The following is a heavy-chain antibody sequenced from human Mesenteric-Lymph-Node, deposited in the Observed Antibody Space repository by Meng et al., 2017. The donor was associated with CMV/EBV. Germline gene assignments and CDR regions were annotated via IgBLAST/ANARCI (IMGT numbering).Heavy chain of an antibody. V-gene: IGHV1-46*01. Sequence: SGYTFTSYFMHWVRQAPGQGLEWMGIINPSGGYTNYAQKFQDRFTMTRDTSTSTVYMELSSLSSEDTAVYYCARPGGVAVAASPLDYWGQGTLVTVSS. CDR2: INPSGGYT. J-gene: IGHJ4*02. CDR1: GYTFTSYF. D-gene: IGHD6-19*01. CDR3: ARPGGVAVAASPLDY.